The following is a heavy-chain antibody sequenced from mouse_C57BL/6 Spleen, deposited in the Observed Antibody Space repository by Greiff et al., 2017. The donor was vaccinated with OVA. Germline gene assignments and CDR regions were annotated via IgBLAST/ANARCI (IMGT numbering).Heavy chain of an antibody. J-gene: IGHJ3*01. Sequence: EVQLQQSGPELVKPGASVKISCKASGYTFTDYYMNWVKQSHGKSLEWIGDINPNNGGTSYNQKFKGKATLTVDKSSSTAYMELRSLTSEDSAVYYCARRAYDYFAYWGQGTLVTVSA. D-gene: IGHD2-4*01. V-gene: IGHV1-26*01. CDR2: INPNNGGT. CDR1: GYTFTDYY. CDR3: ARRAYDYFAY.